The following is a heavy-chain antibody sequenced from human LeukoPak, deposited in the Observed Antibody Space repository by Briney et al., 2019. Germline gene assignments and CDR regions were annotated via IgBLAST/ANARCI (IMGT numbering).Heavy chain of an antibody. CDR3: ARIFIRNGYSSYFDC. CDR1: GGSISGYY. CDR2: GHSSGRT. V-gene: IGHV4-59*08. J-gene: IGHJ4*02. Sequence: SETLSLTCVVSGGSISGYYWSWIRQPPGKGLEWIGYGHSSGRTNYNASLKSRVTTSVDMSKNQFSLRLRPVTAADTAVYYCARIFIRNGYSSYFDCWGQGTLVTVSS. D-gene: IGHD5-18*01.